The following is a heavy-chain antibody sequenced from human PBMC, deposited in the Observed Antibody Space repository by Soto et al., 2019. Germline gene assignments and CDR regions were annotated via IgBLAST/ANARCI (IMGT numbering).Heavy chain of an antibody. CDR3: ARDLTPSPRRTSPEY. J-gene: IGHJ4*02. D-gene: IGHD2-2*01. Sequence: PGGSLRLSCAASGFTFSSYGMHWVRQAPGKGLEWVAVIWYDGSNKYYADSVKGRFTISRDNSKNTLYLQMNSLRAGDTAVYYCARDLTPSPRRTSPEYWGQGNLVTVSS. V-gene: IGHV3-33*01. CDR2: IWYDGSNK. CDR1: GFTFSSYG.